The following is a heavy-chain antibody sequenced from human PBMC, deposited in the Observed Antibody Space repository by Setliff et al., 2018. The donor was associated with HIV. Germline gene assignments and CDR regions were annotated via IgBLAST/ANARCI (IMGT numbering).Heavy chain of an antibody. CDR3: ARGSTEYYYNSVYSELDH. V-gene: IGHV3-13*01. CDR2: IGTVGDT. CDR1: GFTFRNYD. D-gene: IGHD3-22*01. Sequence: GGSLRLSCAVSGFTFRNYDMHWVRQAPGKGLEWVSGIGTVGDTYYPDSVKGRFTISREDAKDSLYLQINSLRAGDTAVYYCARGSTEYYYNSVYSELDHWGRGTLVTVSS. J-gene: IGHJ4*02.